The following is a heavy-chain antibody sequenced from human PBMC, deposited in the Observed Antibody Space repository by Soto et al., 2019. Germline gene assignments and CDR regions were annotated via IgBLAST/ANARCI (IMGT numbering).Heavy chain of an antibody. V-gene: IGHV3-53*01. J-gene: IGHJ4*02. CDR1: GFTFSYHR. CDR2: IYSSGTT. CDR3: ARAGSPFHSDSTGYWGFDY. D-gene: IGHD3-9*01. Sequence: GGSLRLSCAASGFTFSYHRMNWVRQSPGRGLEWVSVIYSSGTTYYGDSVKGRFTISRDNSKNTLYLQMNSLRTEDTALYYCARAGSPFHSDSTGYWGFDYWGQGTLVTVSS.